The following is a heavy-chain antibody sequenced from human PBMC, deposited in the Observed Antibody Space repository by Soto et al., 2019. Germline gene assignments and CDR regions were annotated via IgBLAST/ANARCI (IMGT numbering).Heavy chain of an antibody. CDR3: ARHRTQGGYVAVAGTRPYYYYYGMDV. J-gene: IGHJ6*02. V-gene: IGHV1-46*01. CDR2: INPSGGST. CDR1: GYTFTSYY. Sequence: ASVKVSCKASGYTFTSYYMHWVRQAPGQGLEWMGIINPSGGSTSYAQKFQGRVTMTRDTSTSTVYMELSSLKASDTAMYYCARHRTQGGYVAVAGTRPYYYYYGMDVWGQGTTVTVSS. D-gene: IGHD6-19*01.